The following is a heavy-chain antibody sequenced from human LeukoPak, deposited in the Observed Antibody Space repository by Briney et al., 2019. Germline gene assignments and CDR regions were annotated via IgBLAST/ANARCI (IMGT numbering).Heavy chain of an antibody. Sequence: GGSLRLSCTASGFTFSSFAMTWARQAPGKGLEWVSSISGSGGSTYYADSVQGRFTISRDNSKNTLYLQMNSLRAEDTAVYYCAKYLGSGTSFDDWGQGTLVTVSS. CDR3: AKYLGSGTSFDD. V-gene: IGHV3-23*01. CDR2: ISGSGGST. J-gene: IGHJ4*02. D-gene: IGHD3-10*01. CDR1: GFTFSSFA.